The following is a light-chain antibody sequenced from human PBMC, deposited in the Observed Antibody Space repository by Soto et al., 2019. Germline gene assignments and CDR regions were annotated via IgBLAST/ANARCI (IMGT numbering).Light chain of an antibody. V-gene: IGKV3-15*01. J-gene: IGKJ3*01. CDR2: GAS. CDR3: QQYNNWPPFT. CDR1: QTISSN. Sequence: DIVMTQSPATLSVSPGERATLSCRASQTISSNLAWYQQKPGQTPRLLIYGASTRAAGIPARFSGSGSGTDFTLTITSLQSEDFAVYYCQQYNNWPPFTFGHGTKADIK.